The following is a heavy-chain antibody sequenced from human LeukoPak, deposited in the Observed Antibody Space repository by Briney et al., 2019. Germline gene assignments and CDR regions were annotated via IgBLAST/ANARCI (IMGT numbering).Heavy chain of an antibody. CDR2: IYPGDSDT. J-gene: IGHJ5*02. Sequence: GESLKISCKGSGYSFTSYWIGWVRQMPGKGLEWMGIIYPGDSDTRYSPSFQGQATISADKSTSTAYLQWSSLKASDTAIYYCARAPGGWYSRNWFDPWGQGTLVTVSS. D-gene: IGHD6-19*01. V-gene: IGHV5-51*01. CDR1: GYSFTSYW. CDR3: ARAPGGWYSRNWFDP.